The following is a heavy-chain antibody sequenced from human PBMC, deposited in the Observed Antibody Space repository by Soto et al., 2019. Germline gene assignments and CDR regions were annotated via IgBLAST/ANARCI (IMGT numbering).Heavy chain of an antibody. Sequence: QVQLVQSGAEVKKPGSSVTVSCKASGGTFSSYTISWVRQAPGQGLEWMAGISPIFGTPIYAQKFQDRVTITADDSTMTAYMEMTRLTSEHTAVYYCARVVVGSRLSLDYWGQGTLVTISS. V-gene: IGHV1-69*01. CDR2: ISPIFGTP. CDR1: GGTFSSYT. J-gene: IGHJ4*02. CDR3: ARVVVGSRLSLDY. D-gene: IGHD1-26*01.